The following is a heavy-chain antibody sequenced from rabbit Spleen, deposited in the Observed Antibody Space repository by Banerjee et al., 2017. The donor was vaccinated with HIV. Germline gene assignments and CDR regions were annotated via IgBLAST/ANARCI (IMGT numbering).Heavy chain of an antibody. CDR1: GFSFSSSDY. J-gene: IGHJ6*01. V-gene: IGHV1S40*01. D-gene: IGHD5-1*01. CDR2: IYTGDGVT. CDR3: ARDLYVSYIGVVYLIYGMDL. Sequence: QQLVESGGDLVKPGASLTLTCTASGFSFSSSDYMCWVRQAPGKGLEWIGCIYTGDGVTYYASWAKGRFSISKTSSTTVTLQMTSLAAADTATYFCARDLYVSYIGVVYLIYGMDLWGQGTLVTVS.